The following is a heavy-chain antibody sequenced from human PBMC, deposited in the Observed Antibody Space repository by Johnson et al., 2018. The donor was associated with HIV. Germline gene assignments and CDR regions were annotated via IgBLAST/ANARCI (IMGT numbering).Heavy chain of an antibody. Sequence: VQLVESGGGLVQPGGSLRLYCAASAFTFSSYGMHWVRQAPGKGLEWVALIRYDGSNKYYEDSVKGRFTISRDNSKNTLYLQMNSLRAEDTAVYHCAKDRDAYTLSKDAFDIWGQGTMVTVSS. CDR3: AKDRDAYTLSKDAFDI. D-gene: IGHD5-24*01. CDR2: IRYDGSNK. J-gene: IGHJ3*02. V-gene: IGHV3-30*02. CDR1: AFTFSSYG.